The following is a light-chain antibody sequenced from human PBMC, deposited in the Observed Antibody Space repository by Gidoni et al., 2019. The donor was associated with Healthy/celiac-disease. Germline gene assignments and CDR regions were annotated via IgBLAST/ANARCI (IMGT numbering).Light chain of an antibody. V-gene: IGKV3-15*01. CDR3: QKYNNWPLT. CDR1: KSVSSK. Sequence: VMTQSPATLSVSPGERATLSCRASKSVSSKLAWYQQKPGQAHRLLIYGATTRTTGIPARFSSSGSGTEITITISSLQAEDVAVYYCQKYNNWPLTFGGGTKVEIK. CDR2: GAT. J-gene: IGKJ4*01.